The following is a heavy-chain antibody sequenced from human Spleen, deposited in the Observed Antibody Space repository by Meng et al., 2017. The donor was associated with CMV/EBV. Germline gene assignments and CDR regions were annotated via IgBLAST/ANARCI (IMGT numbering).Heavy chain of an antibody. Sequence: ISWVRHAPGQGLEWMGWITPYNGNTNYAQKFQGRVNLTTDTSTDTADMELRGLRSDDTAVYFCARDHSDLLGVVVLYDAPFYDGFDIWGQGTVVTVSS. CDR2: ITPYNGNT. J-gene: IGHJ3*02. CDR3: ARDHSDLLGVVVLYDAPFYDGFDI. D-gene: IGHD2-15*01. V-gene: IGHV1-18*01.